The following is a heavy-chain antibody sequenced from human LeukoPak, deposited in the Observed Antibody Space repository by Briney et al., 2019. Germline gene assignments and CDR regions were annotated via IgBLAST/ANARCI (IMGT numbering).Heavy chain of an antibody. CDR2: IIPIFGTA. CDR1: GYTFTSYY. V-gene: IGHV1-69*13. Sequence: SVKVSCKASGYTFTSYYMHWVRQAPGQGLEWMGGIIPIFGTASYAQKFQGGVTITADESTSTAYMELSSLRSEDTAVYYCARAGGYCSSTSCPLDYWGQGTLVTVSS. CDR3: ARAGGYCSSTSCPLDY. J-gene: IGHJ4*02. D-gene: IGHD2-2*01.